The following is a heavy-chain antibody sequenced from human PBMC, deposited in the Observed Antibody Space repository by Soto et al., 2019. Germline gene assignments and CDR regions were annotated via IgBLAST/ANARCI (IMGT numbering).Heavy chain of an antibody. Sequence: QVQPQESGPGLVKPSQTLSLTCTVSGGSISSGGYYWSWIRQHPGKGLEWIGYIYYSGSTYYNPSLKSRVTISVDTSKNQFSLKLSSVTAADTAVYYCARWYSSSWYIDYWGQGTLVTVSS. V-gene: IGHV4-31*03. CDR2: IYYSGST. CDR1: GGSISSGGYY. CDR3: ARWYSSSWYIDY. D-gene: IGHD6-13*01. J-gene: IGHJ4*02.